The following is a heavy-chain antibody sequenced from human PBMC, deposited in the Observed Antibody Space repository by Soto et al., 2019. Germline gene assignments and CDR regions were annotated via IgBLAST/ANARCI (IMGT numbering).Heavy chain of an antibody. V-gene: IGHV3-33*01. J-gene: IGHJ4*02. CDR1: GFTFSNHG. CDR2: IYYDGSHE. D-gene: IGHD1-26*01. Sequence: QVQLVESGGGVVQPGRSLRLSCAASGFTFSNHGMHWVRQAPGKGLEWVARIYYDGSHEYYADSGKGRFAISRDSSKNTLYLQMNSLRAEDTAVYYCARGSGSGIFYQLDYWGQGTLVTVSS. CDR3: ARGSGSGIFYQLDY.